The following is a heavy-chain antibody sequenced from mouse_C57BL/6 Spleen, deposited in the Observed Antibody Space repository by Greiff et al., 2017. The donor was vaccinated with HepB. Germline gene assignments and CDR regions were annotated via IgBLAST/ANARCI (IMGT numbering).Heavy chain of an antibody. Sequence: VKLVESGAELVKPGASVKLSCKASGYTFTEYTIHWVKQRSGQGLEWIGWFYPGSGSIKYNEKFKDKATLTADKSSSTVYMELSRLTSEDSAVYFCARHGSPPRGSSHWYFDVWGTGTTVTVSS. D-gene: IGHD1-1*01. V-gene: IGHV1-62-2*01. CDR1: GYTFTEYT. CDR3: ARHGSPPRGSSHWYFDV. CDR2: FYPGSGSI. J-gene: IGHJ1*03.